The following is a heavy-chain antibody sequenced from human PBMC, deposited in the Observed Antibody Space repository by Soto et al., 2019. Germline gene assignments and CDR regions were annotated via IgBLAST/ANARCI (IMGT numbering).Heavy chain of an antibody. V-gene: IGHV4-39*01. CDR3: ARHETMIVEVTTTAWFDP. CDR2: IYYSGST. D-gene: IGHD3-22*01. Sequence: LSLTCTVSGGSISSSSYYWGWIRQPPGKGLEWIGSIYYSGSTYYNPSLKSRVTISVDTSKNQFSLKLSSVTAADTAVYYCARHETMIVEVTTTAWFDPWAQGTLVPVS. J-gene: IGHJ5*02. CDR1: GGSISSSSYY.